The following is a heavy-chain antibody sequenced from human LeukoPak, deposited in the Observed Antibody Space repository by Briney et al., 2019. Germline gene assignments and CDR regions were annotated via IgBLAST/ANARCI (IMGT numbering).Heavy chain of an antibody. V-gene: IGHV3-30*18. Sequence: GGSLRLSCAASGFTFSSYGMHWVRQAPGKGLEWVAVISYDGGNKYYADSVKGRFTISRDNSKNTLYLQMNSLRAEDTAVYYCAKPRIAAAVNWFDPWGQGTLVTVSS. CDR3: AKPRIAAAVNWFDP. CDR2: ISYDGGNK. CDR1: GFTFSSYG. D-gene: IGHD6-13*01. J-gene: IGHJ5*02.